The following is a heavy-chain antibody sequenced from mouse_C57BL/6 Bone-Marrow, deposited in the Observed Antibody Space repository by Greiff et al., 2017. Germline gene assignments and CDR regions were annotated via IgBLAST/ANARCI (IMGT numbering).Heavy chain of an antibody. J-gene: IGHJ4*01. CDR2: IYPRDGST. Sequence: QVQLQQSDAELVKPGASVKISCKVSGYTFTDHTIHWMKQRPEQGLEWIGYIYPRDGSTKYNEKFRGKATLTADKSSSTAYMQLNSLTSEDSAVYFCESQGLPEYCAMDYWGQGTSVTGSS. V-gene: IGHV1-78*01. CDR3: ESQGLPEYCAMDY. CDR1: GYTFTDHT.